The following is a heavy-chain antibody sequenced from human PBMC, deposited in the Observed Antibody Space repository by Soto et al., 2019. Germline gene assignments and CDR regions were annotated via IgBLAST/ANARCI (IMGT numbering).Heavy chain of an antibody. CDR2: IDPSGTTT. D-gene: IGHD1-7*01. Sequence: EVQLVESGGGLVQPGGSLRLSCAASGFTLRTYWMHWVRQAPGKGLVWVSRIDPSGTTTNYADSVKGRFTISRDNAKDTLYLQMDSLRAEDTAVYFCARDNWNSHWGQGTLVTVSS. CDR3: ARDNWNSH. J-gene: IGHJ4*02. V-gene: IGHV3-74*01. CDR1: GFTLRTYW.